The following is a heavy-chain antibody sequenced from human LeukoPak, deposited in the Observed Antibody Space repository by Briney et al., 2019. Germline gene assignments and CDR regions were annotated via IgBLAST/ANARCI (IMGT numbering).Heavy chain of an antibody. D-gene: IGHD2-21*01. CDR2: ISWNSGSI. J-gene: IGHJ3*01. Sequence: TGGSLRLSCAASGFTFSTYSMNWVRQAPGKGLEWVSGISWNSGSIDYADSVKGRFTVSRDNAKNSLYLQMNSLRAEDTAVYYCAIIGCYRGVCDFDVWGQGTMVAISS. V-gene: IGHV3-48*04. CDR3: AIIGCYRGVCDFDV. CDR1: GFTFSTYS.